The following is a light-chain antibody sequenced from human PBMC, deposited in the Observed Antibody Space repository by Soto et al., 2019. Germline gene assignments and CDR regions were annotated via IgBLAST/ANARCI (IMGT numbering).Light chain of an antibody. CDR2: GAS. J-gene: IGKJ1*01. Sequence: ETVLTQSPGTLSLSPGDRATLSCRASQSVNSNYLAWYQRKPGQAPRLLIYGASNRATDIPYRFSASGSGTDFTLTITRLEAEDCAVYYCQQYDSTPPTFGQGTKVEVK. V-gene: IGKV3-20*01. CDR1: QSVNSNY. CDR3: QQYDSTPPT.